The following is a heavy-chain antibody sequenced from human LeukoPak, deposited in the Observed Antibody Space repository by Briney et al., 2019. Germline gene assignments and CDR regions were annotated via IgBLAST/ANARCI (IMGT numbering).Heavy chain of an antibody. CDR3: ARERGYYDSSGYSFDY. D-gene: IGHD3-22*01. J-gene: IGHJ4*02. Sequence: ASVKVSCKASGYTFTSYGISGVRQAPGQGLEWMGWINTNTGNPTYAQGFTGRFVFSLDTSVSTAYLQISSLKAEDTAVYYCARERGYYDSSGYSFDYWGQGTLVTVSS. CDR2: INTNTGNP. CDR1: GYTFTSYG. V-gene: IGHV7-4-1*02.